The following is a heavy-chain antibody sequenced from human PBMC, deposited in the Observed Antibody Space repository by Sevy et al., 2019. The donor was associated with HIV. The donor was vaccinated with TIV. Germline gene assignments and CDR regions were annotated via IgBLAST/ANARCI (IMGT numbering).Heavy chain of an antibody. V-gene: IGHV6-1*01. D-gene: IGHD2-15*01. CDR3: TRGAHSLDY. CDR2: TYYRSKWYT. J-gene: IGHJ4*02. CDR1: GDSVSSNRAA. Sequence: SQTLSLTCVISGDSVSSNRAAWNWIRQSPSRGLEWLARTYYRSKWYTDYAVSVKSRITINPDTSKNQVSLQLNSVTPEDTAVYYCTRGAHSLDYWGQGTLVTVSS.